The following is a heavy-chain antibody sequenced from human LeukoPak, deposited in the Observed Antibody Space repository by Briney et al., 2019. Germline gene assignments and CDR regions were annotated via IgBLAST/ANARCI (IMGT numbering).Heavy chain of an antibody. V-gene: IGHV4-34*01. J-gene: IGHJ5*02. CDR2: INHSGST. Sequence: SETLSLTCAVYGGSFSGYYWSWIRQPPGKGLEWIGEINHSGSTNYNPSLKSRVTISVDTSKNQFSLKLSPVTAADTAVYYCARGLVVPAETHNWFDPWGQGTLVTVSS. CDR3: ARGLVVPAETHNWFDP. D-gene: IGHD2-2*01. CDR1: GGSFSGYY.